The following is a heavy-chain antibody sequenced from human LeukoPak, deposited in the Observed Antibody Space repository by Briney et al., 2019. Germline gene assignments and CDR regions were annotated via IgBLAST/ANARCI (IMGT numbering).Heavy chain of an antibody. CDR1: GGTFSSYA. D-gene: IGHD5-12*01. J-gene: IGHJ3*02. V-gene: IGHV1-69*10. Sequence: SVKVSCKASGGTFSSYAISLVRQAPGQGLEWMGGIIPILGIANYAQKFQGRVTITAGKSTSTAYMELSSLRSEDTAVYYCARDEAYSGYDFGAFDIWGQGTMVTVSS. CDR2: IIPILGIA. CDR3: ARDEAYSGYDFGAFDI.